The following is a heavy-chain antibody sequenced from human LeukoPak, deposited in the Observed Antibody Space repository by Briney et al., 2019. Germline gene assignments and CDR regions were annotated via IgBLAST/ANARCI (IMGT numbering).Heavy chain of an antibody. CDR1: GGSINSYY. V-gene: IGHV4-59*01. CDR2: IYYSGST. J-gene: IGHJ6*02. D-gene: IGHD5-12*01. Sequence: SETLSLTCTVSGGSINSYYWSWIRQPPGKGVEWMGYIYYSGSTKYNPSLKSRVTISVDTSKIQFSLKLRSVTAADTAVYYCARGGSGYDSFYYYGMDVWGQGTTVTVSS. CDR3: ARGGSGYDSFYYYGMDV.